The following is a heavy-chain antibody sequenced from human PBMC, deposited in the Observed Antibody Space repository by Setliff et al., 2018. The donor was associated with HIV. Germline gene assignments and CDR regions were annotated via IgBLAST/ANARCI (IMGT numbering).Heavy chain of an antibody. CDR2: IKSKTAGGTT. J-gene: IGHJ5*02. CDR3: ARSGGDCSGISCYSLWFDP. Sequence: GGSLRLSCAASGFTFNNAWMTWVRQAPGKGLEWVGHIKSKTAGGTTDYADSVKGRFTISRDNSNNMLFLQMNSLRTEDTAVYYCARSGGDCSGISCYSLWFDPWGHGTLVTVSS. D-gene: IGHD2-15*01. CDR1: GFTFNNAW. V-gene: IGHV3-15*01.